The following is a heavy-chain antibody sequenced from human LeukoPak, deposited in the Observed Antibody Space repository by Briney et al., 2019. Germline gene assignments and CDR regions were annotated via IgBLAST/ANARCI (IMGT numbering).Heavy chain of an antibody. CDR3: ATMILVAAHY. J-gene: IGHJ4*02. D-gene: IGHD3-22*01. V-gene: IGHV3-23*01. CDR1: GFTFSSYG. Sequence: GGSLRLSCAASGFTFSSYGMSWVRQAPGKGLEWVSAISSSSGSTYHADSVKGRFTISRDNSKNTLYLQMNSLRAEDTAVYYCATMILVAAHYWGQGTLVTVSS. CDR2: ISSSSGST.